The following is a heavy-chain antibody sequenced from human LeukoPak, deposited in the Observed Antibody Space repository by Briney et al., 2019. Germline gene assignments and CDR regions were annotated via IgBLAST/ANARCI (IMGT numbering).Heavy chain of an antibody. V-gene: IGHV3-48*02. CDR1: GFNFRTYS. Sequence: GGSLRLSCAASGFNFRTYSMNGVRQAPGKGLEWVSYISSGSGTIYYAHSLKGRFTISRDNAKNSLYLQMNSLRDEDTAVYYCARGGLEWLSYWGQGTLVTVSS. D-gene: IGHD6-19*01. CDR2: ISSGSGTI. J-gene: IGHJ4*02. CDR3: ARGGLEWLSY.